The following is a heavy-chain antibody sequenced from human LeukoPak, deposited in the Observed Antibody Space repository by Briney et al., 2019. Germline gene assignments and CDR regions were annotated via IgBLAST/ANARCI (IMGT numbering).Heavy chain of an antibody. V-gene: IGHV4-39*07. D-gene: IGHD4-11*01. Sequence: SETLSLTCSVSGGSIDSSRHYWGWIRQPPGKGPEWIASIHYNGRSYYSPSLKTRLTISVDTSKNQLSLKLSSVTAADTAIYYCVKDVTVTGINYFDPWGQGTLVTVSS. CDR3: VKDVTVTGINYFDP. CDR2: IHYNGRS. J-gene: IGHJ5*02. CDR1: GGSIDSSRHY.